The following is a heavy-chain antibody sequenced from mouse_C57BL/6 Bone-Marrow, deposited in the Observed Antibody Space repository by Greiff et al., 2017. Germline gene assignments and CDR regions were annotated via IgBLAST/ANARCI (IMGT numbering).Heavy chain of an antibody. CDR1: GFTFSSYA. Sequence: EVQLVESGGGLVKPGGSLKLSCAASGFTFSSYAMSWVRQTPEKRLEWVATIRDGGSYTYYPEHVKGRFTISRDKAKNNLYLQMSHLKSEDTAMYYCARDGGWLLPSWFAYWGQGTLVTVSA. D-gene: IGHD2-3*01. CDR2: IRDGGSYT. J-gene: IGHJ3*01. CDR3: ARDGGWLLPSWFAY. V-gene: IGHV5-4*01.